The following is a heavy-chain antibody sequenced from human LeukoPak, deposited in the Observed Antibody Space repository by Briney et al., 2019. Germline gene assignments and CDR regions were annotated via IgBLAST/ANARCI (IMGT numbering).Heavy chain of an antibody. CDR1: GYSFTSYW. CDR3: ARPMIPTYCGGDCYVWYFDY. Sequence: GESLKISSKGSGYSFTSYWIGWVRQMPGKGLEWMGIIYPGDSDTRYSPSFQGQVTISADKSISTAYLQWSSLKASDTAMYYCARPMIPTYCGGDCYVWYFDYWGQGTLVTVSS. J-gene: IGHJ4*02. D-gene: IGHD2-21*01. V-gene: IGHV5-51*01. CDR2: IYPGDSDT.